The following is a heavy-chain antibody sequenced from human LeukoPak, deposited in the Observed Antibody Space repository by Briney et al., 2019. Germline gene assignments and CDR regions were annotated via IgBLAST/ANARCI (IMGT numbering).Heavy chain of an antibody. V-gene: IGHV3-48*02. Sequence: PGGSLRLSCAASGFTFSIYSVNWVRQAPGKGLEWVSYISSGSSTINYADSVKGRFTVSRDNAKNSLYLQMNSLRDEDTALYYCAKNAQYVFDIWGQGTMVTVSS. J-gene: IGHJ3*02. CDR2: ISSGSSTI. D-gene: IGHD2-8*01. CDR1: GFTFSIYS. CDR3: AKNAQYVFDI.